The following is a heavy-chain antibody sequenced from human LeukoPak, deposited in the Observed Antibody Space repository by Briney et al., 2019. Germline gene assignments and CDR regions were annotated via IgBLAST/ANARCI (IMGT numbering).Heavy chain of an antibody. CDR3: ARVMYGYYYYMDV. CDR1: GGSISSYY. J-gene: IGHJ6*03. CDR2: IYYSGST. Sequence: PSETLSLTCTVSGGSISSYYWSWIRKPPGKGLEWIGYIYYSGSTNYNPSLKSRVTISVDTSKNQSSLKLSSVTAADTAVYYCARVMYGYYYYMDVWGKGTTVTISS. V-gene: IGHV4-59*01. D-gene: IGHD2-8*01.